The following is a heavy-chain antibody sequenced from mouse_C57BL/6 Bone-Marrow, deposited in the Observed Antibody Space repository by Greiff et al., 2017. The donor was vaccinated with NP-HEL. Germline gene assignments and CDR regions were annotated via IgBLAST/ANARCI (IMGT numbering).Heavy chain of an antibody. CDR3: AKGGYECDRRGYYFDY. CDR2: FHPYNDDT. D-gene: IGHD2-4*01. CDR1: GYTFTTYP. J-gene: IGHJ2*01. V-gene: IGHV1-47*01. Sequence: VQLQQSGAELVKPGASVKMSCKASGYTFTTYPIEWMKQNHGKSLEWIGNFHPYNDDTKYNEKFKGKATLTVEKSSSTVYLELSRLTSADSAVYYGAKGGYECDRRGYYFDYWGQGTTLTVSS.